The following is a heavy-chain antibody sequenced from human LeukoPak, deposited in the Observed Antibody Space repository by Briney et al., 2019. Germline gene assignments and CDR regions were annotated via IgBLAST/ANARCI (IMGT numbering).Heavy chain of an antibody. J-gene: IGHJ5*02. CDR2: INPNSGGT. CDR3: ARVGMIEARNSNWFDP. V-gene: IGHV1-2*06. CDR1: GYTFTGYY. D-gene: IGHD3-22*01. Sequence: ASVKVSCKASGYTFTGYYMHWVRQAPGQGLEWMGRINPNSGGTNYAQKFQGRVTMTRDTSISTAYMELSRLRSDDTAVYYCARVGMIEARNSNWFDPWGQGTLVTVSS.